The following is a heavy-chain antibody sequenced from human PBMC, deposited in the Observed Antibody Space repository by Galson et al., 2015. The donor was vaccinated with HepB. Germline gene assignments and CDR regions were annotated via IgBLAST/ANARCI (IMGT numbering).Heavy chain of an antibody. J-gene: IGHJ4*02. CDR2: VTANGDNT. Sequence: SLRLSCAASGFTFSAYGMTWVRQAPGEGLKWVSGVTANGDNTFYADSVKGRFSIFRDNSKNTLYLQMTGLRVEDTAVYYCAKYRGRDRGAIDWWGQGILVTVSS. CDR1: GFTFSAYG. CDR3: AKYRGRDRGAIDW. V-gene: IGHV3-23*01. D-gene: IGHD1-26*01.